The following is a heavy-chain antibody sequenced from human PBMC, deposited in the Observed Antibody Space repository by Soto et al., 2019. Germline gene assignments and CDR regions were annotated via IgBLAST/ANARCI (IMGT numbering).Heavy chain of an antibody. D-gene: IGHD3-10*01. J-gene: IGHJ5*02. Sequence: SETLSVTYTGSCGTISRGNWSWIRQPPGKGLEWIGYSYYSGSTNYNPSLKSRVTISVDTSKNQFSLKLSSVTAADTAVYYFARDRLPLVWGVIGRHNWLAPPGRRTLVPGSA. CDR3: ARDRLPLVWGVIGRHNWLAP. CDR1: CGTISRGN. V-gene: IGHV4-59*12. CDR2: SYYSGST.